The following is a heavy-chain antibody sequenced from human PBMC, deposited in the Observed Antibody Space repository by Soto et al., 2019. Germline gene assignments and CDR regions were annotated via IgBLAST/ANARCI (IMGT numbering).Heavy chain of an antibody. Sequence: GASVKVSCKASEYTFSSYAISWVRQAPGQGLEWMGGIIPIFGTANYAQKFQGRVTITADESTSTAYMELSSLRSEDTAVYYCARDRDRVGATNWFDPWGQGTLVTVSS. J-gene: IGHJ5*02. CDR1: EYTFSSYA. V-gene: IGHV1-69*13. CDR2: IIPIFGTA. CDR3: ARDRDRVGATNWFDP. D-gene: IGHD1-26*01.